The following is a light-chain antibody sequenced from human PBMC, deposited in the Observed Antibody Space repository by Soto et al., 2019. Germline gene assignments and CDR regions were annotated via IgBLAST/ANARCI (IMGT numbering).Light chain of an antibody. V-gene: IGLV2-11*01. J-gene: IGLJ1*01. Sequence: QSALTQPRSVSVSPGQSVTISCTGSSSDVGGYNYVSWYQQQPGKAPKLLIYDVTIRTSGVSDRFSGSKSGNTASLTISGLQAEDDADYFCCSYEGTYTSFVFGTGTKVTVL. CDR1: SSDVGGYNY. CDR3: CSYEGTYTSFV. CDR2: DVT.